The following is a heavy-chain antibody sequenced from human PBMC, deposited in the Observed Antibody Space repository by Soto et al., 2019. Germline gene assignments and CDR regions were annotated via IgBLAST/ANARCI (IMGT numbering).Heavy chain of an antibody. CDR3: ARLFFPVDRETLTLADAFDI. V-gene: IGHV3-7*03. D-gene: IGHD5-12*01. Sequence: GGSLRLSCAASGFTFSSYWMSWVRQAPGKGLEWVANIKQDGSEKYYVDSVKGRFTITRDNAKNSLYLQMNSLRAADTAVYYCARLFFPVDRETLTLADAFDIWGQGTMVTVSS. CDR2: IKQDGSEK. J-gene: IGHJ3*02. CDR1: GFTFSSYW.